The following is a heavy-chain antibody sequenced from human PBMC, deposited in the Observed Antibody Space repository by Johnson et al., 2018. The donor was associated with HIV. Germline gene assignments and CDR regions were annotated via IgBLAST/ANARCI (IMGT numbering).Heavy chain of an antibody. J-gene: IGHJ3*02. CDR1: GFTFNSYP. Sequence: VQLVESGGGVVPPGRSLRLSCAASGFTFNSYPMHWVRQAPGKGLEWVAVISYDGNNKYYADSVKGRFTISKDNSRNTLFLHMNSLRAEDTAVYYCAKSPRFTIFGSDAFDIWGQGTMVTVSS. V-gene: IGHV3-30*18. CDR2: ISYDGNNK. CDR3: AKSPRFTIFGSDAFDI. D-gene: IGHD3-3*01.